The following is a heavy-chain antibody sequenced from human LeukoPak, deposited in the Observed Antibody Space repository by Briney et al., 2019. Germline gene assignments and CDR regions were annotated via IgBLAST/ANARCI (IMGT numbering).Heavy chain of an antibody. D-gene: IGHD6-13*01. CDR3: ARDSIAAAGDFDY. CDR1: GFTFSSYW. J-gene: IGHJ4*02. Sequence: GGSLRLSCAASGFTFSSYWMHWVRQAPGKGLVWVARINSDGSSTGYADSVKGRFTISRDNAKNTLYLQMNCLRAEDTAVYYCARDSIAAAGDFDYWGQGTLVTVSS. V-gene: IGHV3-74*01. CDR2: INSDGSST.